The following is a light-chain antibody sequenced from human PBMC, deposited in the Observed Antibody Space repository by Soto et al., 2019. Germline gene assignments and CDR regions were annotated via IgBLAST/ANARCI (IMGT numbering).Light chain of an antibody. Sequence: DIQITQSPSSLSASVGDRVTMTCRAIRGIGDRLAWFQQKPGKAPQFLIQAASNLQSGVPSRFSGSGSGTEFILSINSLQPEDIATYYCLQVSSFPRTFGQGTKVDIK. CDR3: LQVSSFPRT. CDR2: AAS. J-gene: IGKJ1*01. CDR1: RGIGDR. V-gene: IGKV1-12*01.